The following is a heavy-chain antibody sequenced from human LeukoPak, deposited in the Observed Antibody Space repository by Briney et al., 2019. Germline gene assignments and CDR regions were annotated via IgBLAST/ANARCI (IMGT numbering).Heavy chain of an antibody. CDR2: ISGSVVST. V-gene: IGHV3-23*01. CDR3: AREVRGDYMDV. CDR1: GFTFSSYA. Sequence: GGSLRLSCAASGFTFSSYAMSWVRQAPGKGLEWVSTISGSVVSTYYADSVKGRFTISRDNSKNTLYLQMNSLRGEDTAVYYCAREVRGDYMDVWGKGTTVTISS. J-gene: IGHJ6*03. D-gene: IGHD3-10*01.